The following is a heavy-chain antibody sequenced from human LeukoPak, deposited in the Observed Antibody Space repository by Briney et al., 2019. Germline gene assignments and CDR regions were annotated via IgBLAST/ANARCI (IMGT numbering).Heavy chain of an antibody. J-gene: IGHJ4*02. D-gene: IGHD3-3*01. CDR3: ARGSYYDFWSGYGWETFFFDY. V-gene: IGHV4-34*01. Sequence: PSETLSLTCAVYGGSFSGYYWSWIRQPPGKGLKWIGEINYSGSTDYNSSLKSRVFISVDTSKNQFSLKVTSVSAADTAIYYCARGSYYDFWSGYGWETFFFDYWGQGHLVAVSS. CDR2: INYSGST. CDR1: GGSFSGYY.